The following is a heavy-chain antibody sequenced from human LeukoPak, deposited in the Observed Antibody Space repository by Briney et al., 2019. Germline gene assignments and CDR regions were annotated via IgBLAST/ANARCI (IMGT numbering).Heavy chain of an antibody. D-gene: IGHD3-10*01. Sequence: GGSLRLSCAASGFTFSSYGMSWVRQAPGKGLEWVSGISGSGGSTYYADSVKGRFTISRDNAKNTLYLQMNSLRAEDTAVYYCARVKSTMVRGVSPYNWFDPWGQGTLVTVSS. V-gene: IGHV3-23*01. J-gene: IGHJ5*02. CDR3: ARVKSTMVRGVSPYNWFDP. CDR2: ISGSGGST. CDR1: GFTFSSYG.